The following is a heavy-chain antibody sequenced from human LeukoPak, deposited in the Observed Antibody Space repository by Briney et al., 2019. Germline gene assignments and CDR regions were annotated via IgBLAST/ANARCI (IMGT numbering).Heavy chain of an antibody. V-gene: IGHV1-2*06. Sequence: GASVKVSCKASGYTFTGYYMHWVRQAPGQGLERMGRINPNSGGTNYAQKFQGRVTMTRATSISTAYMELSRLRSDDTAVYYCARVWGGTMRRFDYWGQGTLVTVSS. CDR2: INPNSGGT. CDR1: GYTFTGYY. CDR3: ARVWGGTMRRFDY. J-gene: IGHJ4*02. D-gene: IGHD1-26*01.